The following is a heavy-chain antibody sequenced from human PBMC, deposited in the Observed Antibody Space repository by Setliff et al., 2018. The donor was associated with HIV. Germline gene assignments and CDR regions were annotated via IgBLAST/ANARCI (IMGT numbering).Heavy chain of an antibody. D-gene: IGHD3-22*01. Sequence: SVKVSCKASGGTFSSYPISWVRQAPGQGLEWMGGIIPIFGTTHYAQKFQGRVTVTADESTSTAYMHLSSLRSDDTAVYYCARGRNYDSSGYGDYYYYMDVWGKGTTVTVSS. CDR1: GGTFSSYP. CDR3: ARGRNYDSSGYGDYYYYMDV. J-gene: IGHJ6*03. CDR2: IIPIFGTT. V-gene: IGHV1-69*13.